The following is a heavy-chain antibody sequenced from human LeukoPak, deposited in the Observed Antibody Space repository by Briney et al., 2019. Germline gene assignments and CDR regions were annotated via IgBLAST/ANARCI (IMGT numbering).Heavy chain of an antibody. CDR2: IYYSGST. Sequence: SETLSLTCTVSGGSISSGDYYRSWIRQPPGKGLEWIGYIYYSGSTYYNPSLKSRVTISVDTSKNQFSLKLSSVTAADTAVYYCAREIAGVAASDFDYWGQGTLVTVSS. D-gene: IGHD6-13*01. CDR3: AREIAGVAASDFDY. J-gene: IGHJ4*02. CDR1: GGSISSGDYY. V-gene: IGHV4-30-4*08.